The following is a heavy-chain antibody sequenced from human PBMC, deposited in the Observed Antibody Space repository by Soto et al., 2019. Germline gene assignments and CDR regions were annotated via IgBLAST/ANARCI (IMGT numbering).Heavy chain of an antibody. J-gene: IGHJ5*02. CDR2: IYYSGST. Sequence: SETLSLTCTVSGGSISSSSYYWGWIRQPPGKGLEWIGSIYYSGSTYYNPSLKSRVTISVDTSKNQFSLKLSSVTAADTAVYYCARHGRYLGWFDPWGQGTLVTVSS. CDR3: ARHGRYLGWFDP. D-gene: IGHD3-10*01. V-gene: IGHV4-39*01. CDR1: GGSISSSSYY.